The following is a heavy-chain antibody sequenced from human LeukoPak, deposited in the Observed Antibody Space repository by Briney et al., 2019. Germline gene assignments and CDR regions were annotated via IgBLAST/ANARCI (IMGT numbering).Heavy chain of an antibody. V-gene: IGHV4-39*07. CDR3: ARGRQTDYGDYIGFDY. CDR1: GGSISSSSYY. Sequence: SETLSLTCTVSGGSISSSSYYWGWIRQPPGKGLEWIGSIYYSGSTYYNPSLKSRVTISVDTSKNQFSLKLSSVTAADTAVYYCARGRQTDYGDYIGFDYWGQGTLVTVSS. CDR2: IYYSGST. D-gene: IGHD4-17*01. J-gene: IGHJ4*02.